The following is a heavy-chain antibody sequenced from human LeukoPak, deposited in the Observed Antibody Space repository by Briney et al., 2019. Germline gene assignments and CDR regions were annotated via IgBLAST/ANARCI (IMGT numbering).Heavy chain of an antibody. V-gene: IGHV3-7*04. D-gene: IGHD1-26*01. CDR1: GFTFSSYY. CDR2: IKEEDGSDR. Sequence: GGSLRLSCAASGFTFSSYYMSWVRQAPGKGLEGVASIKEEDGSDRYYVDSVKGRFTISRDNAKKSLFLQMNSLRAEDTASYFCAREWEVPRYFDYWGRGSLVIVSS. J-gene: IGHJ4*03. CDR3: AREWEVPRYFDY.